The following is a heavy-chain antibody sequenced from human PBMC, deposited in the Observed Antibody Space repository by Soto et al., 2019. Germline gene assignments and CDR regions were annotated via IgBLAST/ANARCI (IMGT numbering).Heavy chain of an antibody. J-gene: IGHJ4*02. CDR3: ATRGPITFGGVIVNSSFDY. CDR2: INHSGST. CDR1: GGSFSGYY. D-gene: IGHD3-16*02. V-gene: IGHV4-34*01. Sequence: QVQLQQWGAGLLKPSETLSLTCAVYGGSFSGYYWSWIRQPPGKGLEWIGEINHSGSTNYNPSLKSRVTISVDTSKNQFSLKLSSVTAADTAVYYCATRGPITFGGVIVNSSFDYWGQGTLVTVSS.